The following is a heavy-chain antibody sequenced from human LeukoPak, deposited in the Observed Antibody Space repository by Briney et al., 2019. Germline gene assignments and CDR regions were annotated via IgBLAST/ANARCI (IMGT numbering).Heavy chain of an antibody. CDR3: ARDVGSDYYGSGSYFMLDY. Sequence: GGSLRLSCAASGFTFSSYWMSWVRQAPGKGLEWVANINQDGSGKYYVDSVKGRFTISRDNAKNSLYLQMNSLRAEDTAVYYCARDVGSDYYGSGSYFMLDYWGQGTLVTVSS. CDR1: GFTFSSYW. D-gene: IGHD3-10*01. J-gene: IGHJ4*02. CDR2: INQDGSGK. V-gene: IGHV3-7*01.